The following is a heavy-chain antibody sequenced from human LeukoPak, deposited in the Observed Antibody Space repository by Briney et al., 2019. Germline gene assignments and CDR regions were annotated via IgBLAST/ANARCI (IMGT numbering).Heavy chain of an antibody. D-gene: IGHD3-10*01. V-gene: IGHV3-30*02. CDR2: IRYDGSNK. Sequence: PGGSLRLSCAASGFTLSGYGMHWVRQAPGKGLEWAAFIRYDGSNKYYADSVKGRFTISRDNSKNTLYLQMNSLRAVDTAVYYCARDLRRWGGAFDAFDMWGQGTMVTVSS. J-gene: IGHJ3*02. CDR1: GFTLSGYG. CDR3: ARDLRRWGGAFDAFDM.